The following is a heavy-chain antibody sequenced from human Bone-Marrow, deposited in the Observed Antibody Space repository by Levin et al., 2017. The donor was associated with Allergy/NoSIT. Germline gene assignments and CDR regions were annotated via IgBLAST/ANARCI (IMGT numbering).Heavy chain of an antibody. J-gene: IGHJ3*02. Sequence: SGGSLRLSCAASGFPFTNAWMAWVRQAPGMGLEWVGRVKSKIDGGTTDYAAPVKGRFIMSRDDSRRTLHLALNSLKIEDTAVYYCTTVDFIREFDKGAFDIWGQGTMVTVSS. CDR1: GFPFTNAW. D-gene: IGHD3-10*01. V-gene: IGHV3-15*01. CDR2: VKSKIDGGTT. CDR3: TTVDFIREFDKGAFDI.